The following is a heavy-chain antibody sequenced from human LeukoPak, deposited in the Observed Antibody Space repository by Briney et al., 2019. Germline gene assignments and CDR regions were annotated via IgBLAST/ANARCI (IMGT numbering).Heavy chain of an antibody. CDR1: GGSISSYY. V-gene: IGHV4-4*08. CDR2: ISTSGST. J-gene: IGHJ4*02. Sequence: SETLSLTCTVSGGSISSYYWSWIRQPPGKGLEWIGRISTSGSTNYNPSLKSRVTISIDTSKNHFSLNLSSVTAADTAVYYCARASAAAFDYWGQGTLVTVSS. D-gene: IGHD6-13*01. CDR3: ARASAAAFDY.